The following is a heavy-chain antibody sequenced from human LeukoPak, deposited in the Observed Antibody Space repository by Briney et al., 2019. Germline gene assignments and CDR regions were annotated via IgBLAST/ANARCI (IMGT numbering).Heavy chain of an antibody. Sequence: SETLSLTCAVYGGSFRGYYWSWIRQPPGKGLEWIGEINHSGSSNYNPSLKSRVTISVDTSKNQFSLKLNSVSAADTALYYCARRPRDSVNYDGPSGLDYWGQGTRVTVSS. D-gene: IGHD1-26*01. CDR1: GGSFRGYY. J-gene: IGHJ4*02. CDR2: INHSGSS. V-gene: IGHV4-34*01. CDR3: ARRPRDSVNYDGPSGLDY.